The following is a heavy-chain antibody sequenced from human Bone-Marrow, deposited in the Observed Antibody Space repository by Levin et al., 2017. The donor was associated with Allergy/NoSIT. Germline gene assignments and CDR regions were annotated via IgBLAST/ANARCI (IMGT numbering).Heavy chain of an antibody. CDR2: IIPIFGTA. CDR3: LSAAVADPKGGDDY. CDR1: GGTFSSYS. D-gene: IGHD6-19*01. V-gene: IGHV1-69*15. J-gene: IGHJ4*02. Sequence: KISCKASGGTFSSYSISWVRQAPGQGLEWMGRIIPIFGTANYAQKFQGRVTITADESTSTAYMELSSLRSEDTAVYYCLSAAVADPKGGDDYWGQGTLVTVSS.